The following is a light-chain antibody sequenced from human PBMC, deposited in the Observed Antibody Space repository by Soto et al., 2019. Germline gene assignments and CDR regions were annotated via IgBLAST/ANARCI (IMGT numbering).Light chain of an antibody. CDR1: SSDVGGYNY. V-gene: IGLV2-14*03. CDR3: SSYTRRGTLV. J-gene: IGLJ2*01. CDR2: DVT. Sequence: QSALTQPASVSGSPGQSITISCTGTSSDVGGYNYVSWYQQHPGKAPKLMIYDVTNRPSGVSNRFSGSKSGNTASLTISGLQAEDEADYYCSSYTRRGTLVFGGGTKLTVL.